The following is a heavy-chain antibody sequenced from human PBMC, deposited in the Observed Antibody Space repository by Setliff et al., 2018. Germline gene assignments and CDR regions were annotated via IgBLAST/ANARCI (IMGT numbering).Heavy chain of an antibody. CDR3: ATLIKYSSSWPHDAFDI. J-gene: IGHJ3*02. V-gene: IGHV1-8*01. D-gene: IGHD6-13*01. Sequence: ASVKVSCKASGYTFTSYDINWVRHATGQGLEWMGWMNPNSGNTGYAQKFQGRVTMTRNTSISTAYMELSSLRSEDTAVYYCATLIKYSSSWPHDAFDIWGQGTMVTVSS. CDR2: MNPNSGNT. CDR1: GYTFTSYD.